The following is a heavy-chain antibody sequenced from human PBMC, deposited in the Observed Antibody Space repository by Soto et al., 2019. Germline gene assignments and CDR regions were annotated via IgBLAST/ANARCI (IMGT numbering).Heavy chain of an antibody. CDR1: GGSISSYY. CDR3: AGVGVGATRSSDY. D-gene: IGHD1-26*01. V-gene: IGHV4-59*01. Sequence: QVQLQESGPGLVKPSETLSLTCTVSGGSISSYYWSWIRQPPGKGLEWIGYIYYSGSTNYNPSLKSRVTIAVETSKNQFSLKLSSVTAADTAVYYCAGVGVGATRSSDYWGQGTLVTVSS. CDR2: IYYSGST. J-gene: IGHJ4*02.